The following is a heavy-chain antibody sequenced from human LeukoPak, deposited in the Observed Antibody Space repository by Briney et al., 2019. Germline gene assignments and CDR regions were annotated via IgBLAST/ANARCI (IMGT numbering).Heavy chain of an antibody. CDR1: GFTFSSYA. D-gene: IGHD3-22*01. Sequence: GGSLRLSCAASGFTFSSYAMHWVRQAPGKGVEGVALISYDGSNKYYADSVKGRFSISRDNSQNTLYLQMNSLRAEDTAVYYCARAVGYYDSSGYYGHDFDIWGQGTMVTVSS. J-gene: IGHJ3*02. CDR2: ISYDGSNK. V-gene: IGHV3-30*04. CDR3: ARAVGYYDSSGYYGHDFDI.